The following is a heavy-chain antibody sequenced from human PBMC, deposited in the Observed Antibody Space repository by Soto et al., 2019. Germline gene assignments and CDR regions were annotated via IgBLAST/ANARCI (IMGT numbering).Heavy chain of an antibody. CDR2: INHSGNT. CDR3: ARGGGGSYALRPYYFDY. D-gene: IGHD3-16*01. CDR1: GGSLSAYY. V-gene: IGHV4-34*01. Sequence: SESLSLTCAVFGGSLSAYYWSWIRQLPGKGLEWIGEINHSGNTNYNPSLKSRVTISVDTSKNQYSLKLSSVTAADTAVYYGARGGGGSYALRPYYFDYWGQGTLVTVSS. J-gene: IGHJ4*02.